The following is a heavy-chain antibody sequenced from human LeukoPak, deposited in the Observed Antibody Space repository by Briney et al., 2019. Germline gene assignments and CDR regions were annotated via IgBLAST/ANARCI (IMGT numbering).Heavy chain of an antibody. D-gene: IGHD3-22*01. CDR1: GFDFNIYE. Sequence: GGSLRLSCAASGFDFNIYEMNWVRQAPGKGLEWVSYISADGATIYYADSVKGRFTISRDNAKNSLYPQMNSLRAEDTAVYYCARVIVVGYYFDYWGQGTLVTVSS. CDR3: ARVIVVGYYFDY. J-gene: IGHJ4*02. V-gene: IGHV3-48*03. CDR2: ISADGATI.